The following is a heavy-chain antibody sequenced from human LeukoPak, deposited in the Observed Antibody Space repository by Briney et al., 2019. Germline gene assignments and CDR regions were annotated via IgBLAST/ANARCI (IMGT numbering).Heavy chain of an antibody. CDR2: MNPDSGGT. CDR3: ARTSRGVGFLGDP. J-gene: IGHJ5*02. V-gene: IGHV1-8*01. CDR1: GYSFTSYD. D-gene: IGHD3-16*01. Sequence: ASVKVSCKASGYSFTSYDINWMRQASGQGLEWLGWMNPDSGGTGYAQKFKGRITMTSDNSISTAYMELSSLRAEDTAVYYCARTSRGVGFLGDPWGQGTLVTVSS.